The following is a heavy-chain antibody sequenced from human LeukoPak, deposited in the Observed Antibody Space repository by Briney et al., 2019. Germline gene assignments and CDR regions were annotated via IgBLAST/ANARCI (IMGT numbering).Heavy chain of an antibody. D-gene: IGHD1-26*01. CDR3: ARRHKDWELFEY. V-gene: IGHV5-51*01. CDR1: GYSFPNYW. J-gene: IGHJ4*02. Sequence: GESLKISCKSSGYSFPNYWIGWARQMPGKGLEWMGIMYPGDSDTRYSPSFQGQVTISADKSISTAYLHWSSLKASDTAMYYCARRHKDWELFEYWXQGTLVTVSS. CDR2: MYPGDSDT.